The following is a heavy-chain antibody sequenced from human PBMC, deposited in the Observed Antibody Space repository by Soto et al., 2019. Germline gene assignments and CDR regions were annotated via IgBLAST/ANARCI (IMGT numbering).Heavy chain of an antibody. Sequence: QVQLVQSGAEVKTPGASVKVSCKASGYTFATYDINWVRQAPGQGLEWMGWMNPNSGNTGYAQKFQGRLTMTRDNALSVAHMELSSLRNEDTAVYYWARSDGYNFNWLDSWGQGTLVTVSA. CDR2: MNPNSGNT. J-gene: IGHJ5*01. CDR1: GYTFATYD. CDR3: ARSDGYNFNWLDS. D-gene: IGHD2-21*01. V-gene: IGHV1-8*01.